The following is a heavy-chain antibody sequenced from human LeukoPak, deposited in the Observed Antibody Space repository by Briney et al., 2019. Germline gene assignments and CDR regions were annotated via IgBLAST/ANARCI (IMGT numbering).Heavy chain of an antibody. CDR1: GGSFSGYY. V-gene: IGHV4-34*01. CDR3: ARIVGPVC. J-gene: IGHJ1*01. D-gene: IGHD1-26*01. CDR2: INHSGST. Sequence: SETLSLTCAVYGGSFSGYYWSWIRQPPGKGLEWIGEINHSGSTNYNPSLKSRVTISVDTSKNQFSLKLSSVTAADTAVYYCARIVGPVCWGQGTPVTVSS.